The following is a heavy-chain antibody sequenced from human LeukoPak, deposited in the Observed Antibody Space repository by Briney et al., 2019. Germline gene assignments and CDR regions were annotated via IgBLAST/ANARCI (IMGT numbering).Heavy chain of an antibody. CDR3: ARANRWELAEYFQH. CDR1: GYTFTSYG. J-gene: IGHJ1*01. V-gene: IGHV1-18*01. CDR2: ISAYNGNT. Sequence: GASVKVSCKASGYTFTSYGISWVRQAPGQGLEWMGWISAYNGNTNYAQKLQGRVTMTTDTSTSTAYMELRSLRPDDTAVYYCARANRWELAEYFQHWGQGTLVTVSS. D-gene: IGHD1-26*01.